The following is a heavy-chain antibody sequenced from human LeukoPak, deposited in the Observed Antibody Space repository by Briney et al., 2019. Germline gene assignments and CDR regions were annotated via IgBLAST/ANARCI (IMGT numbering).Heavy chain of an antibody. D-gene: IGHD5-18*01. CDR3: ARFEGRSWIQLWPLRD. CDR1: GYSFTSYW. J-gene: IGHJ4*02. Sequence: GESLKISCKGSGYSFTSYWIGWVRQMPGKGLEWMGIIYPGDSDTRYSPSFQGQVTISADKSISTAYLQWSSLKASDTAMYYCARFEGRSWIQLWPLRDWGQGTLVTVSS. V-gene: IGHV5-51*01. CDR2: IYPGDSDT.